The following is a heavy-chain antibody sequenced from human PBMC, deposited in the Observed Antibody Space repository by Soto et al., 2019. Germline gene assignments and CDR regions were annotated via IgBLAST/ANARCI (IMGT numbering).Heavy chain of an antibody. CDR2: ISYDGSNK. Sequence: GGSLRLSCAASGFTFSSYAMHWVRQAPGKGLEWVAVISYDGSNKYYADSVKGRFTISRDNSKNTLYLQMNSLRAEDTAVYYCARDSVSREPRNGSGSYYYYYGMDVWGQGAKVTVSS. J-gene: IGHJ6*02. V-gene: IGHV3-30-3*01. CDR3: ARDSVSREPRNGSGSYYYYYGMDV. D-gene: IGHD3-10*01. CDR1: GFTFSSYA.